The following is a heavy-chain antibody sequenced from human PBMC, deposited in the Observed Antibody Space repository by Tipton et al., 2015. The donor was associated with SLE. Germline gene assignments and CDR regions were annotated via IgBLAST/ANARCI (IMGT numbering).Heavy chain of an antibody. V-gene: IGHV4-39*07. CDR2: IFYTGST. D-gene: IGHD5-18*01. CDR1: GGSISSPSSY. J-gene: IGHJ5*02. Sequence: TLSLTCTVSGGSISSPSSYWGWIRQPPGKGLEWIGSIFYTGSTYYNPSLKSRVTISVDTSKNQFSLKLTSVTAADTAVYYCARQDGTAMVRNWFDPWGQGTLVTVSS. CDR3: ARQDGTAMVRNWFDP.